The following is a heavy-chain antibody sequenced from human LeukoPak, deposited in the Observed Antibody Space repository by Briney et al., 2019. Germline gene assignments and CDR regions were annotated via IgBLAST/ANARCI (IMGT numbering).Heavy chain of an antibody. CDR2: IYSGGST. CDR3: ARRGYSSSWYYFDY. V-gene: IGHV3-66*04. J-gene: IGHJ4*02. Sequence: GGSLRLSCAASGFTVSSNYMSWVRQAPGKGLEWVSVIYSGGSTYYADSVKGRFTISRDNSKNTLYLQMNSLRAEDTAVYYCARRGYSSSWYYFDYWGQGTLVTVSS. D-gene: IGHD6-13*01. CDR1: GFTVSSNY.